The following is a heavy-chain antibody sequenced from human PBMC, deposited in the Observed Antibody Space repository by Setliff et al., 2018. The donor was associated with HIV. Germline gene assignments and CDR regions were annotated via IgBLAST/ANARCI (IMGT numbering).Heavy chain of an antibody. D-gene: IGHD3-16*01. CDR3: AKSAFGGVSPFDY. Sequence: GGSLRLSCAASGFTFTNAWMSWVRQAPAKGLEEVANIKHDGSEKYYVDSVTGRFTISRDDSKNTLYLEMTRLRAEDTAVYYCAKSAFGGVSPFDYWGQGTLVTVSS. CDR1: GFTFTNAW. CDR2: IKHDGSEK. J-gene: IGHJ4*02. V-gene: IGHV3-7*03.